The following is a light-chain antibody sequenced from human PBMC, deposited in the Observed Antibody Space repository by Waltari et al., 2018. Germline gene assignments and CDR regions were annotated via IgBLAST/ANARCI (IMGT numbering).Light chain of an antibody. J-gene: IGKJ1*01. CDR2: GAS. Sequence: EIVLTQSPGTLSLSPGERTTLSCRASQTVSSSYLAWYQQKPGLAPTLLIYGASTRAPGTPYRFSGSGSGTDFTLTISRLEPEDFAVYYCQQFGNTLWTFGQGTRIEIK. V-gene: IGKV3-20*01. CDR3: QQFGNTLWT. CDR1: QTVSSSY.